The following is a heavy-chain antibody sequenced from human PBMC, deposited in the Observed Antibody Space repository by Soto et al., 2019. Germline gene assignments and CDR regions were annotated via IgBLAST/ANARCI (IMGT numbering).Heavy chain of an antibody. J-gene: IGHJ4*02. CDR1: GGSISSGPSY. Sequence: SETLSLTCTVSGGSISSGPSYWGWIRQPPGQGLEWVGSIYYLGNTYYNSSLGSRVVISVDKSKNQFSLRAEDTAVYYCATGLDGDCSSTSCYAPPDYWGQGTLVTVSS. CDR2: IYYLGNT. CDR3: ATGLDGDCSSTSCYAPPDY. D-gene: IGHD2-2*03. V-gene: IGHV4-39*01.